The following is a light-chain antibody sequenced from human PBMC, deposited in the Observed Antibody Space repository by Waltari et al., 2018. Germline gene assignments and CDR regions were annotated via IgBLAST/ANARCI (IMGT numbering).Light chain of an antibody. CDR1: QSISNW. CDR3: QQYNSYSLLT. J-gene: IGKJ4*01. CDR2: KAS. V-gene: IGKV1-5*03. Sequence: DIQMTQSPYTLSASVGDRVIITCRASQSISNWLAWYQQKPGKAPKLRIYKASSLESGVPSRFSGSGSGTVFTLTISSLQPDDFATYYCQQYNSYSLLTVGGGTKVEIK.